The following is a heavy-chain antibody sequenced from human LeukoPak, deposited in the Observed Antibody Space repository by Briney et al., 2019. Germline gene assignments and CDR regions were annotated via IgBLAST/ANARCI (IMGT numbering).Heavy chain of an antibody. CDR2: IYYSGST. D-gene: IGHD6-19*01. V-gene: IGHV4-59*08. CDR1: GGSISSYY. CDR3: ARLDGAVAADY. Sequence: SETLSLTCTVSGGSISSYYWSWIRQPPGKGLEWIGYIYYSGSTNYNPSLKSRVTISVDTSKNQFSLKLSSVTAADTAVYYCARLDGAVAADYWDQGTLVTVSS. J-gene: IGHJ4*02.